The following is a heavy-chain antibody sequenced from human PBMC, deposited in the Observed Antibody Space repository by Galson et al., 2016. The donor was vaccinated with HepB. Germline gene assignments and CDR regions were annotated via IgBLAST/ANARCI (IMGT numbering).Heavy chain of an antibody. V-gene: IGHV4-39*01. CDR3: ARLEWELLYFQH. J-gene: IGHJ1*01. Sequence: SETLSLTCTVSGGSISSSGYYWGWIRQPPGEGLEWIGRFYDSGDIDYNPSLKSRVAISVDTSKNQFSLRLSSVTAADTAVYYCARLEWELLYFQHWARAPWSPSP. CDR1: GGSISSSGYY. D-gene: IGHD1-26*01. CDR2: FYDSGDI.